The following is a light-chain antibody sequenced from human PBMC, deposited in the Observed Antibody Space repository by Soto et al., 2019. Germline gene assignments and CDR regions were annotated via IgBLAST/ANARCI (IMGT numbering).Light chain of an antibody. V-gene: IGKV1-9*01. CDR1: QDIGTY. CDR3: QQLNTYPWT. Sequence: EIQLTQSPSFLSASVGDTVTITCRASQDIGTYLAWYQEQPGKPPRLLVYSASTSQSGLPSRFSGSGSGTDVSLSISSLQPDDCTTYDCQQLNTYPWTFGQGTKVDIK. CDR2: SAS. J-gene: IGKJ1*01.